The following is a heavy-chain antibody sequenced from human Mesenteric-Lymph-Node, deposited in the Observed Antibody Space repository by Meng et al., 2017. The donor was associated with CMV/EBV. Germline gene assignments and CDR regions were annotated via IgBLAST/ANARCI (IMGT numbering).Heavy chain of an antibody. D-gene: IGHD2-2*01. CDR3: ARLYCTSTSCYRGWFDP. Sequence: GESLKISCAASGFTFSSYSMNWVRQAPGKGLEWVAVISFDGSNKYYADSVKGRFTISRDNAKNTLYLQMSSLRAEDTAVYYCARLYCTSTSCYRGWFDPWGQGTLVTVSS. CDR1: GFTFSSYS. CDR2: ISFDGSNK. V-gene: IGHV3-30*03. J-gene: IGHJ5*02.